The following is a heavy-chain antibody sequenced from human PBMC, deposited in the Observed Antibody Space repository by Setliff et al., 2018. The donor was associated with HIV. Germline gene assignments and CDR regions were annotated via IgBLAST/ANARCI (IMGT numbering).Heavy chain of an antibody. D-gene: IGHD1-26*01. CDR1: GGSFSGYY. J-gene: IGHJ4*02. CDR3: ALGWSYLGL. CDR2: INHSGST. V-gene: IGHV4-34*01. Sequence: SETLSLTCAVYGGSFSGYYWSWIRQSPGKGLEWIGEINHSGSTNYNPSLKSRVTISIDTSKRQFSLKLSSVTAADTAVYYRALGWSYLGLWGQGTLVTVSS.